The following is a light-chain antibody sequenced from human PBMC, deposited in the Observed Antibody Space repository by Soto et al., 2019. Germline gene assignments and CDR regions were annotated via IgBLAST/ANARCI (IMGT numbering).Light chain of an antibody. CDR1: QSVRGN. V-gene: IGKV3-20*01. CDR3: QQYGSSPWT. J-gene: IGKJ1*01. CDR2: GAS. Sequence: EIVMTQSPATLSVSPGERVTLACRSSQSVRGNLAWYQQKPGQAPRLLMYGASSRATGIPDRFSGSGSGTDFTLTISRLEPEDFAVYYCQQYGSSPWTFGQGTKVDIK.